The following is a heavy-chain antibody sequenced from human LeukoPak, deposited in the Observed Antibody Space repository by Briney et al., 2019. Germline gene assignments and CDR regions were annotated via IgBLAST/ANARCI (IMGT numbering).Heavy chain of an antibody. Sequence: AVQVSCKASGGTFSSYAISWVRPAPGQGREWMGGIIPIFGTANYPQKFQGGVTITTDESTSTAYMELSSLRSEDTAVYYCARAGYCGGDCYSGAFDIWGQGTMVTVPS. V-gene: IGHV1-69*05. CDR3: ARAGYCGGDCYSGAFDI. CDR2: IIPIFGTA. J-gene: IGHJ3*02. CDR1: GGTFSSYA. D-gene: IGHD2-21*02.